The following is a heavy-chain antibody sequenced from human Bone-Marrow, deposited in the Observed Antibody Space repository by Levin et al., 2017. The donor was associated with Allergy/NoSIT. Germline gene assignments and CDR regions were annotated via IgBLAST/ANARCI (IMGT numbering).Heavy chain of an antibody. CDR1: GFSLSTSGGG. CDR3: AHTGYSSGWYDSDWFDP. CDR2: IYWDDDK. J-gene: IGHJ5*02. V-gene: IGHV2-5*02. D-gene: IGHD6-19*01. Sequence: SGPTLVKPTQTLTLTCTFSGFSLSTSGGGVGWIRQPPGKALEWLALIYWDDDKRYSPSLKSRLTITKDTSKNQVVLTMTNMDPVDTATYYCAHTGYSSGWYDSDWFDPWGQGTLVTVSS.